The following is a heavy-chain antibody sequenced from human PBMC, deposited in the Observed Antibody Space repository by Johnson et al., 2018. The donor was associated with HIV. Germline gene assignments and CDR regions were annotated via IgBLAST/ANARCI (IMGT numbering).Heavy chain of an antibody. J-gene: IGHJ3*02. CDR3: TTAFQIMVTTGAFDI. CDR1: GFSFTDAW. Sequence: MQLVESGGGLVKPGGSLRLSCAASGFSFTDAWMNWVRQAPGKGLEWVGRIKSKSDGGTTDYAAPVRGRFTISREDSKNTVYLQMNSLKTEDTAVYYCTTAFQIMVTTGAFDIWGQGTMVTVSS. D-gene: IGHD4-17*01. V-gene: IGHV3-15*01. CDR2: IKSKSDGGTT.